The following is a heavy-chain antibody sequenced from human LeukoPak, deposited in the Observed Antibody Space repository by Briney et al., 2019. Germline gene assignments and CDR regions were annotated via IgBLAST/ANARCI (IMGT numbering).Heavy chain of an antibody. CDR2: ISYHARDQ. Sequence: GGSLRLSYTASGFTFSDHAMHWVRQAPGKGLEWVTVISYHARDQFYADSVKGRFTVSRDNSRNTLYLQMNSLRAEDSAVYYCAAQPCINGICYLDYWGQGTLVTVSS. J-gene: IGHJ4*02. V-gene: IGHV3-30*04. CDR3: AAQPCINGICYLDY. D-gene: IGHD2-8*01. CDR1: GFTFSDHA.